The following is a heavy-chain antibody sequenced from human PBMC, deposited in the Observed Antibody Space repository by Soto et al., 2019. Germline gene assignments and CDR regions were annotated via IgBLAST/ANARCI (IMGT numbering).Heavy chain of an antibody. Sequence: QVQLVESGGGLVKPGGSLRLSCAASGFAFSDYYMNWIRQAPGKGLEWVSHISSSRSYTNYADSVKGRFTISRDNAKNSLYLQMNSLRAEDTAVYYCARVAYDAFDIWGQGTMVTVSS. J-gene: IGHJ3*02. CDR2: ISSSRSYT. CDR1: GFAFSDYY. CDR3: ARVAYDAFDI. D-gene: IGHD3-16*01. V-gene: IGHV3-11*05.